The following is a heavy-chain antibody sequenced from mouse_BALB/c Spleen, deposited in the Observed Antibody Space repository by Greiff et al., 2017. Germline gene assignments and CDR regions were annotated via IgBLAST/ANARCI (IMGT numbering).Heavy chain of an antibody. J-gene: IGHJ4*01. CDR1: GYSFTDYI. CDR2: INPYYGST. D-gene: IGHD2-4*01. Sequence: VQLQQTGPELVKPGASVKISCKASGYSFTDYIMLWVKQSHGKSLEWIGNINPYYGSTSYNLKFKGKATLTVDKSSSTAYMQLNSLTSEDSAVYYCARGGITTDRDYAMDYWGQGTSVTVSS. CDR3: ARGGITTDRDYAMDY. V-gene: IGHV1-39*01.